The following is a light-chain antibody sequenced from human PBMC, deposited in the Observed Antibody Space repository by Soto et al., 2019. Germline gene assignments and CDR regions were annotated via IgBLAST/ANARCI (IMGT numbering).Light chain of an antibody. V-gene: IGLV1-51*01. Sequence: QSVLTQSPSVSAAPGQQVTISCSGSSSNIGNNYVSWYQQVPGTAPKLLIYDNNKRPSGIPDRFSGSKSGTSGTLDITGLQTGHEADYYCATWDGSLPGEVFGGGTKVTVL. CDR2: DNN. CDR1: SSNIGNNY. CDR3: ATWDGSLPGEV. J-gene: IGLJ2*01.